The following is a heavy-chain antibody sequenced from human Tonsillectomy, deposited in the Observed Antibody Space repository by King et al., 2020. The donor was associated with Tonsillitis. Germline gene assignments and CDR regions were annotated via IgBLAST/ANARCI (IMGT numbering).Heavy chain of an antibody. CDR1: GFTFSSYW. CDR3: AREDFIGVGGIAI. D-gene: IGHD1-26*01. CDR2: IDQDGSEQ. V-gene: IGHV3-7*03. J-gene: IGHJ3*02. Sequence: EVQLVESGGGLVQPGGSLRLSCAASGFTFSSYWMNWVRQAPGKGLEWVANIDQDGSEQYYVDFVKGRFTISRDNAKNSRYLQMNSLRAEDTAVYYCAREDFIGVGGIAIWGQGTMVTVSS.